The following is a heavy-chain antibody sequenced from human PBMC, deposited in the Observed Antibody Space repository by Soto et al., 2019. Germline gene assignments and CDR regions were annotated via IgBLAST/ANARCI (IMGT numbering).Heavy chain of an antibody. CDR1: GYTFTSYP. CDR3: AIDWTRYDSSGPGDY. D-gene: IGHD3-22*01. V-gene: IGHV1-3*01. Sequence: GASVKVSCKASGYTFTSYPMHWVRQAPGQGLEWMGWINAANGDTKYSQKFQGRVTITRDPSAITAYMELSSLRSEDTAVYYCAIDWTRYDSSGPGDYWGQGTLVTGSA. CDR2: INAANGDT. J-gene: IGHJ4*02.